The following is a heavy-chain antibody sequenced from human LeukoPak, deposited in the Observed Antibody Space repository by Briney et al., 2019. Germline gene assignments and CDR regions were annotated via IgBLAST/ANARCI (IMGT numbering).Heavy chain of an antibody. CDR1: GYSFTHYW. CDR2: TYPGDADT. Sequence: GESLKISCKATGYSFTHYWIGWVRQMPGKGLEWMGITYPGDADTRYSPSFEGQVTISADKSTTTAYLHWSSLKPSDTAMYYCAQSSGYYANFDYWGQGTLVTVSS. CDR3: AQSSGYYANFDY. J-gene: IGHJ4*02. D-gene: IGHD3-22*01. V-gene: IGHV5-51*01.